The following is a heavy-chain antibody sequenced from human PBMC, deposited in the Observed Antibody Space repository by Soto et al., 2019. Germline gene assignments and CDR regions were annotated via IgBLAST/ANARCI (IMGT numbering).Heavy chain of an antibody. Sequence: QVQLVESGGGVVQSGGSLRLSCAASGFTFGNFGIHWVRQAPGKGLEWVAFIWHDGSNQYYTDSVKGRFTISRENSRNTVSLQMNSLGGEDTAVYDSARDYRWYIELWGRGSLVTVSS. J-gene: IGHJ2*01. CDR3: ARDYRWYIEL. CDR1: GFTFGNFG. D-gene: IGHD3-16*02. CDR2: IWHDGSNQ. V-gene: IGHV3-33*01.